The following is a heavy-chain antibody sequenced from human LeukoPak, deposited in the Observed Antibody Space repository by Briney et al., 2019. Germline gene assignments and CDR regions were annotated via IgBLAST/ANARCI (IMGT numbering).Heavy chain of an antibody. CDR3: ARGGSSRPLAH. CDR2: ISSSGSPI. J-gene: IGHJ4*02. CDR1: GFTISSDE. D-gene: IGHD1-1*01. Sequence: PGGSLRLSCAASGFTISSDEMNWARQAPGKGLEWVSYISSSGSPIYYADSVKGRFSLSRDTAKNSLYLQMNSLRAEDTAVYYCARGGSSRPLAHWGQGTLVTVSS. V-gene: IGHV3-48*03.